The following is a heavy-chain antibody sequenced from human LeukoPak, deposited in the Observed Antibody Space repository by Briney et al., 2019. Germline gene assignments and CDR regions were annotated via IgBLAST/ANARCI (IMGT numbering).Heavy chain of an antibody. J-gene: IGHJ6*02. CDR1: GGSISSYY. V-gene: IGHV4-59*08. Sequence: SETLSLTCTVSGGSISSYYWSWIRQPPGKGLEWIGYIYYSGNTNYNPSLKSRVTISVDTSKNQFSLKLSSVTAADTAVYYCARHKGDYYYGMDVWGQGTTVTVSS. CDR2: IYYSGNT. CDR3: ARHKGDYYYGMDV.